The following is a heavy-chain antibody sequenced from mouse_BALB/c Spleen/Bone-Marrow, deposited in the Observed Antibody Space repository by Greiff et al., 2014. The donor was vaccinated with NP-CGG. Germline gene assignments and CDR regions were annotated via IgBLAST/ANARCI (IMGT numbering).Heavy chain of an antibody. CDR3: ARSGERYGAMDY. CDR2: ISDGGTYT. Sequence: EVKLMESGGGLVKPGGSLKLSCAASGFTFSEFYMFWFRQTPEKRLEWVATISDGGTYTYYPDSVKGRFTISRDNAKNNLYLQMSSLKSEDTAIYYCARSGERYGAMDYWGQGTSVTVSS. D-gene: IGHD1-1*02. J-gene: IGHJ4*01. V-gene: IGHV5-4*02. CDR1: GFTFSEFY.